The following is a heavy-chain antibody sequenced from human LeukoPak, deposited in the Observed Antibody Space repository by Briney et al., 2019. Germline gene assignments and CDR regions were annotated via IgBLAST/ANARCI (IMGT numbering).Heavy chain of an antibody. D-gene: IGHD3-9*01. Sequence: GGSLRLSCAASGFTFSSYGMHWVRQAPGKGLEWVAVISYDGSNKYYADSVKGRFTISRDNSKNTLYLQMNSLRAEDTAVYYCAKDLRYFDWLFFGALDYWGQGTPVTVSS. V-gene: IGHV3-30*18. CDR3: AKDLRYFDWLFFGALDY. J-gene: IGHJ4*02. CDR2: ISYDGSNK. CDR1: GFTFSSYG.